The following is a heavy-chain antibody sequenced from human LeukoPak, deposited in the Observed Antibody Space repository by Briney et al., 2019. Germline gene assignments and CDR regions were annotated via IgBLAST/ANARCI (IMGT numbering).Heavy chain of an antibody. J-gene: IGHJ6*02. Sequence: KPSETLSLTCTVSGGSISSRSYYWGWIRQPPGKGLEWIGSIYHSGSTYYNPSLKSRVTISVDTSKNQFSLKLSSVIAADTAVYYCARGDYDTSGYYYYYYGMDVWGQGTTVTVSS. D-gene: IGHD3-22*01. CDR3: ARGDYDTSGYYYYYYGMDV. CDR2: IYHSGST. V-gene: IGHV4-39*01. CDR1: GGSISSRSYY.